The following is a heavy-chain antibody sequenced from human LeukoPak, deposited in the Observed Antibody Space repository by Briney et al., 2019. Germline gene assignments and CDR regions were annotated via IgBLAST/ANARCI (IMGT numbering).Heavy chain of an antibody. CDR2: IGYDGSKI. Sequence: GGSLRLSCAASGFTVSSNYMSWVRQAPGKGLEWVTFIGYDGSKIYYADSVKGRFTISRDNSKNTLYLQMNSLRAEDTAVYYCAKDRGYYGSGSKTGAFDIWGQGTMVTVSS. CDR3: AKDRGYYGSGSKTGAFDI. V-gene: IGHV3-30*02. CDR1: GFTVSSNY. J-gene: IGHJ3*02. D-gene: IGHD3-10*01.